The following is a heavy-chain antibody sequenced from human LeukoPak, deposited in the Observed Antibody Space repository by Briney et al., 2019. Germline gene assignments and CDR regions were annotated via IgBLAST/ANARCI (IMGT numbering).Heavy chain of an antibody. J-gene: IGHJ4*02. CDR3: ARHARESRDVYNPFDY. Sequence: SQTLSLTCTVSGGSISSGAYYWSWIRQHPGKGLEWIGYIYYSGSTYYNPSLKSRVNISVDMSKNQFSLKLSSATAADTAVYYCARHARESRDVYNPFDYWGQGTLVTVSS. CDR1: GGSISSGAYY. V-gene: IGHV4-30-4*08. CDR2: IYYSGST. D-gene: IGHD5-24*01.